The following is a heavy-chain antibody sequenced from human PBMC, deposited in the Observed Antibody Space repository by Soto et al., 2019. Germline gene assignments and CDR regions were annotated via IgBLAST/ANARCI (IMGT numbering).Heavy chain of an antibody. J-gene: IGHJ4*02. CDR2: ISYDGSNK. V-gene: IGHV3-30*18. CDR3: AKELGAGRGVVVTAPAY. D-gene: IGHD2-21*02. Sequence: QVQLVESGGGVVQPGRSLRLSCAASGFTFSSYGMHWVRQAPGKGLEWVAVISYDGSNKYYADSVKGRFTISRDNSKNTLYLQRNSLRAEDTAVYYCAKELGAGRGVVVTAPAYWGQGTLVTVSS. CDR1: GFTFSSYG.